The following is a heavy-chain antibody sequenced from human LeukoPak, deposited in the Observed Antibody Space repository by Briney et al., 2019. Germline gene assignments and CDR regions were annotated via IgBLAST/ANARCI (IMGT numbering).Heavy chain of an antibody. CDR2: IRYDGSNK. Sequence: GGSLRLSCAVSGFTFSSYGMHWVRQAPGKGLEWVAFIRYDGSNKYYADSVKGRFTISRDNSKNTLYLQMNSLRAEDTAVYYCARRAGAYSHPYDYWGQGTLVTVSS. CDR3: ARRAGAYSHPYDY. CDR1: GFTFSSYG. J-gene: IGHJ4*02. V-gene: IGHV3-30*02. D-gene: IGHD4/OR15-4a*01.